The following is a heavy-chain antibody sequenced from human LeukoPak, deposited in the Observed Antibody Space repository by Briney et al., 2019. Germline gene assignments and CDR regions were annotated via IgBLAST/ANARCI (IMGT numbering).Heavy chain of an antibody. Sequence: EASVKVSCKVSGYTLTELSMHWVRQAPGKGLEWMGGFDPEDGETIYAQKFQGRVTMTGDTSTDTAYMELSSLRSEDTAVYYCATDNPGIAVAAPDYWGQGTLVTVSS. CDR1: GYTLTELS. J-gene: IGHJ4*02. CDR3: ATDNPGIAVAAPDY. CDR2: FDPEDGET. V-gene: IGHV1-24*01. D-gene: IGHD6-19*01.